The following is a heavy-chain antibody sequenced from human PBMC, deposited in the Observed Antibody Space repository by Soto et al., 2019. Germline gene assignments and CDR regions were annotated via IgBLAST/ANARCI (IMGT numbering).Heavy chain of an antibody. V-gene: IGHV1-69*01. D-gene: IGHD3-22*01. CDR3: ARGVHFDNGGYYYFH. CDR2: TIPLFGTA. CDR1: GDTFSRYA. J-gene: IGHJ4*02. Sequence: QVPLVQSGAEVKKPGSSVRVSCKASGDTFSRYAISWVRQAPGQGLEWMGGTIPLFGTANYAQRFQGRVRITADESTTTVYRELRGLRSEDTAVYYCARGVHFDNGGYYYFHWGQGALVTVS.